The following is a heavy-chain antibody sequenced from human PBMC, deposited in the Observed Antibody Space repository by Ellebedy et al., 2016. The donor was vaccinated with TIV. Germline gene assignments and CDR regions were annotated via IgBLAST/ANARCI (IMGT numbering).Heavy chain of an antibody. V-gene: IGHV4-4*02. Sequence: SETLSLTXAVSGGSISSSNWWRWVRQPPGKGLEWIGEIYHSGSTNYNPSLKSRVTISVDKSKNQFSLKLSSVTAADTAVYYCARQPYVKGGMDVWGQGTTVTVSS. J-gene: IGHJ6*02. CDR3: ARQPYVKGGMDV. CDR2: IYHSGST. CDR1: GGSISSSNW. D-gene: IGHD3-16*01.